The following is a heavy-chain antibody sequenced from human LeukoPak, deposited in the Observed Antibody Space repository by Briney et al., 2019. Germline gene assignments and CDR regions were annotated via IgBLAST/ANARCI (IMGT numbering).Heavy chain of an antibody. CDR3: ARWHFRRGYSYGFDY. CDR1: GFTFSSYW. V-gene: IGHV3-7*01. J-gene: IGHJ4*02. Sequence: GGSLRLSCAASGFTFSSYWMSWVRQAPGKGLEWVANIKQDGSEKYYVDSVKGRFTISRDNAKNPLYLQMNSLRAEDTAVYYCARWHFRRGYSYGFDYWGQGTLVTVSS. CDR2: IKQDGSEK. D-gene: IGHD5-18*01.